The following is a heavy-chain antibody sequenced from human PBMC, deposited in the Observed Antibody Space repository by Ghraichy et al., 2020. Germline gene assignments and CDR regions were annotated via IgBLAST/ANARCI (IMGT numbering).Heavy chain of an antibody. CDR1: GFSFSNYW. J-gene: IGHJ4*01. D-gene: IGHD7-27*01. CDR3: ARNRGRNSNQTLGMDD. V-gene: IGHV3-7*01. Sequence: GGSLRLSCAASGFSFSNYWMCWVRQAPGKGLEWVANINQDGSETYYVDSVKGRFTISRDNAKNSFYLQMNSLRAEDTTVYYCARNRGRNSNQTLGMDDWGQGTPVTVSS. CDR2: INQDGSET.